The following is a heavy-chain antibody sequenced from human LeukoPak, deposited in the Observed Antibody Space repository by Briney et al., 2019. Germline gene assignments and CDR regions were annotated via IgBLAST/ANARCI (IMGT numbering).Heavy chain of an antibody. D-gene: IGHD1-26*01. Sequence: PSETLSLTCTVSGGSISSSNYYWGWIRQPPGKGLEWIGSISYGGSTYYNPSLKSRVTLSVDTSKNQFSLKLSSVTAADTAVYYCARDGRGSGWEPVFGANYYFYMDVWGKGTTVTVSS. V-gene: IGHV4-39*07. J-gene: IGHJ6*03. CDR1: GGSISSSNYY. CDR2: ISYGGST. CDR3: ARDGRGSGWEPVFGANYYFYMDV.